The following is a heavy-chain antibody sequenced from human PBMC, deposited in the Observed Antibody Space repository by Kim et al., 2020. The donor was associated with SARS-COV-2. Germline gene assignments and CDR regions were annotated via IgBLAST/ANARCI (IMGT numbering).Heavy chain of an antibody. Sequence: GGSLRLSCAASGFTFSNYAMSWVRQAPGKGLEWVSAISGSGGSTYYADSVKGRFTISRDNSQNTLYLQMNSLRAEDTAVYYCAPYCSGGSCYMSAYWVQGTLLTVSS. CDR1: GFTFSNYA. CDR2: ISGSGGST. J-gene: IGHJ4*02. D-gene: IGHD2-15*01. CDR3: APYCSGGSCYMSAY. V-gene: IGHV3-23*01.